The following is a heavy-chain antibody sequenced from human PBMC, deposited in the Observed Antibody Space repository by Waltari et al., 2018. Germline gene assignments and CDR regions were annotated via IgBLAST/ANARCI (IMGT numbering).Heavy chain of an antibody. J-gene: IGHJ3*02. D-gene: IGHD4-17*01. CDR3: ARDYGDYLGGAFDI. CDR2: IYTSGST. Sequence: QVQLQESGPGLVKPSETLSLTCTVSGGSISSYYWSWIRQPAGKGLEWIGRIYTSGSTNYNPSLKGRVAMSVDTSKNQFSLKRSAVTAADTAVYYWARDYGDYLGGAFDIWGQGTMVTVSS. CDR1: GGSISSYY. V-gene: IGHV4-4*07.